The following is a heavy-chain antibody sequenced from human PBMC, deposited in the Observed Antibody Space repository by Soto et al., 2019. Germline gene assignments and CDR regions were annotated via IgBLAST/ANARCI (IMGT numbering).Heavy chain of an antibody. J-gene: IGHJ4*02. V-gene: IGHV3-30*18. D-gene: IGHD1-26*01. Sequence: QVQLVESGGGVVQPGRSLRLSCAASGFTFSHYAMHWVRQAPGKGLEWVALMSYDGSNEYYADSGKGRFTISRDNSKNTLYLHMNSLRAEDTAVYYCAKDGSHNFDYWGQGTLVTVSS. CDR3: AKDGSHNFDY. CDR1: GFTFSHYA. CDR2: MSYDGSNE.